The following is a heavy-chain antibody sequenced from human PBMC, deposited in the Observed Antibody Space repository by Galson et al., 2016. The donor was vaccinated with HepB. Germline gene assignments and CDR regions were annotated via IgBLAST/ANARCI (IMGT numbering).Heavy chain of an antibody. Sequence: SLRLSCAASGLTFSRFWMPWVRQAPGKGLEWVANINQDGSEKHYLDSVRGRFTISRDNAKNSLYLQMNSLQAEDTAVYFCARDYQYTLDSWGQGTLVTFSS. V-gene: IGHV3-7*04. CDR1: GLTFSRFW. J-gene: IGHJ4*02. D-gene: IGHD1-1*01. CDR2: INQDGSEK. CDR3: ARDYQYTLDS.